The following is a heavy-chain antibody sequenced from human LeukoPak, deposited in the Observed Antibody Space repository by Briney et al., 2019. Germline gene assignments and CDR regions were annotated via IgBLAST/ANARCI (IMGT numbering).Heavy chain of an antibody. CDR1: GFTFSSYG. Sequence: GGSLRLSCAASGFTFSSYGMHWVRQAPGKGLEWVAVIWYDGSNKYYADSVKGRFTISRGNSKNTLYLQMNSLRAEDTAVYYCARDSETGYSYADYWGQGTLVTVSS. J-gene: IGHJ4*02. D-gene: IGHD5-18*01. CDR2: IWYDGSNK. V-gene: IGHV3-33*01. CDR3: ARDSETGYSYADY.